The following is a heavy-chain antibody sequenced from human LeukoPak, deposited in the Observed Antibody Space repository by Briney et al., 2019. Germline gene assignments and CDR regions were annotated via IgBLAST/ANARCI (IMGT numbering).Heavy chain of an antibody. Sequence: SETLSLTCTVSGGPINTDYWNWIRQPPGKGLVWIGSVYHSGSAYYNPSLKSRVTISVDTTKNQFSLKLNSVTAADTAVYYCASRHYFDNTGYPGYFDYWGQGTLVTVSS. CDR1: GGPINTDY. J-gene: IGHJ4*02. CDR2: VYHSGSA. CDR3: ASRHYFDNTGYPGYFDY. V-gene: IGHV4-59*04. D-gene: IGHD3-22*01.